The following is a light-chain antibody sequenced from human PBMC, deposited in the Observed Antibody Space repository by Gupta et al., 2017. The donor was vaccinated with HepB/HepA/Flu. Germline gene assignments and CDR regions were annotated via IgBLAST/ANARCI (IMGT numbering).Light chain of an antibody. CDR2: WAS. CDR1: QSVLYSSNNKNY. CDR3: QKNYSTLT. V-gene: IGKV4-1*01. J-gene: IGKJ4*01. Sequence: IMMTQSPASLAVSLGERATTNCKSSQSVLYSSNNKNYLAWYQQKQGQPPKLLIYWASTRESGVPDRFSGSGSGKDFTLTISSLQDEDVAVYYCQKNYSTLTFGGGTKVEIK.